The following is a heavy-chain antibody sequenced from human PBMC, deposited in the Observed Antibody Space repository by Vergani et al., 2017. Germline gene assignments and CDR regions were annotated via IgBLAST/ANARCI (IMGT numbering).Heavy chain of an antibody. CDR1: GYTFTSYY. V-gene: IGHV1-46*01. CDR2: INPSGGST. Sequence: QVQLVQSGAEVKKPGASVKVSCKASGYTFTSYYMHWVRQAPGQGLEWMGIINPSGGSTSYAQKFQGRVTMTRDTSTSTVYMELSSLRSVDTAVYYCARSLSGLQLPDYWGQGTLVTVSS. CDR3: ARSLSGLQLPDY. J-gene: IGHJ4*02. D-gene: IGHD5-18*01.